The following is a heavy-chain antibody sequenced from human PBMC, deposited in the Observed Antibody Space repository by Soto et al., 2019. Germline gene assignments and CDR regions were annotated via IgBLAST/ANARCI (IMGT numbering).Heavy chain of an antibody. CDR2: INSDGSST. J-gene: IGHJ3*02. V-gene: IGHV3-74*01. CDR3: ASIYDYGDYDDAFDI. D-gene: IGHD4-17*01. CDR1: LFTFDDYA. Sequence: SLRLSCSSSLFTFDDYAMHLVRNTPLKVLVRVSRINSDGSSTSYADSVKGRFTISRDNAKNTLYLQMNSLRAEDTAVYYCASIYDYGDYDDAFDIWGQGTMVTVSS.